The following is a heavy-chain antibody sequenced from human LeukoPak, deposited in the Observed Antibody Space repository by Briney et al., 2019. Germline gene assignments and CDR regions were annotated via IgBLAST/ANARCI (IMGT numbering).Heavy chain of an antibody. Sequence: ASVKVSCEASGYTFTSYDINWVRQATGQGLEWMGWMNPNSGNTGYAQKFQGRVTITRNTSISTAYMELSSLRSEDTAVYYCARGLGYCSSTSCRGTYYYYMDVWGKGTTVTVSS. CDR1: GYTFTSYD. CDR2: MNPNSGNT. CDR3: ARGLGYCSSTSCRGTYYYYMDV. D-gene: IGHD2-2*01. V-gene: IGHV1-8*03. J-gene: IGHJ6*03.